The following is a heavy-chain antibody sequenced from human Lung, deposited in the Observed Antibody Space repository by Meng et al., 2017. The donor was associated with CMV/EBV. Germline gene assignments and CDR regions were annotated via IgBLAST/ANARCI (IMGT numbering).Heavy chain of an antibody. CDR3: ARVEVGITSGDY. V-gene: IGHV1-18*01. J-gene: IGHJ4*02. Sequence: ARLVQAGGGVKKPGASVKVSCKDSGYTFTNYGITWVRQAPGQGLEWMGWINAYNGDTNYAQTLQGRVTMTTDTSTSTAYMELRSLRSDDTAVYYCARVEVGITSGDYWGQGTLVTVSS. D-gene: IGHD1-26*01. CDR2: INAYNGDT. CDR1: GYTFTNYG.